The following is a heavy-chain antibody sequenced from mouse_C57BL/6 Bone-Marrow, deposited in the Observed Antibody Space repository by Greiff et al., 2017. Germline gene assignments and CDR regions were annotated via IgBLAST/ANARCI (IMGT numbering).Heavy chain of an antibody. CDR3: TRGGTTRGFAY. Sequence: EVQGVESGEGLVKPGGSLKLSCAASGFTFSSYAMSWVRQTPEKRLEWVAYISSGGDYIYYADPVKGRFTISRDNARNTLYLQMSSLKSEDTARYYCTRGGTTRGFAYWGQGTLVTVSA. CDR1: GFTFSSYA. D-gene: IGHD2-14*01. CDR2: ISSGGDYI. V-gene: IGHV5-9-1*02. J-gene: IGHJ3*01.